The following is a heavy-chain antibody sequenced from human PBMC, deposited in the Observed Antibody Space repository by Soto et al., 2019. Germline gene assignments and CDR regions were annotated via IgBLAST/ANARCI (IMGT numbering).Heavy chain of an antibody. Sequence: GGSLRLSCAASGFTFSSYAMSWVRQAPGKGLEWVSAISGSGGSTYYADSVKGRFTISRDNSKNTLYLQMNSLRAEDTAVYYCAKGDYYGSGSYYHSDYYYYGMDVWGQGTTVTVSS. J-gene: IGHJ6*02. CDR1: GFTFSSYA. CDR2: ISGSGGST. D-gene: IGHD3-10*01. V-gene: IGHV3-23*01. CDR3: AKGDYYGSGSYYHSDYYYYGMDV.